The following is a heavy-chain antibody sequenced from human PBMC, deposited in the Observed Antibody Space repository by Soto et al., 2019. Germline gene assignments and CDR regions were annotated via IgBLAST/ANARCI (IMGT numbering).Heavy chain of an antibody. CDR2: ISYDGTHK. Sequence: VQLVESGGGVVQPGRSLRLSCVASGFLFDTYGMHWVRQTPGKGQDWVAIISYDGTHKEYAESVKGRFAIFRHNSENTLYLQMNLLGVEDTALYYCATSASSDPWGQGTQVTVSS. CDR3: ATSASSDP. CDR1: GFLFDTYG. J-gene: IGHJ5*02. V-gene: IGHV3-30*03. D-gene: IGHD1-26*01.